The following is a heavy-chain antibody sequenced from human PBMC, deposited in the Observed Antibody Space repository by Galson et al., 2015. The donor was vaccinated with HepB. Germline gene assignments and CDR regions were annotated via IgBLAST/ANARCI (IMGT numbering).Heavy chain of an antibody. V-gene: IGHV6-1*01. Sequence: CAISGDSVSSNSAAWNWIRQSPSRGLEWLGRAYYRSKWYNDYAVSVKSRITINPDTSKNQFSLQLNSVTPEDTAVYYCAREVGGSYFESGLRFDYWGQGTLVTVSS. CDR1: GDSVSSNSAA. CDR3: AREVGGSYFESGLRFDY. CDR2: AYYRSKWYN. D-gene: IGHD1-26*01. J-gene: IGHJ4*02.